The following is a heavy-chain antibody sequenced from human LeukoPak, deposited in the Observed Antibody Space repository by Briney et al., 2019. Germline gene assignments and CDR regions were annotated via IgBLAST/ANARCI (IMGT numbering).Heavy chain of an antibody. Sequence: SETLSLTCTVSGGSISSGGYYWSWIRQHPGKGLEWIGYIYYSGSTYYNPSLRSRVTISIDTSKNQFSLKLTFVTAADTAVYYCARGSNWNYGPPFDYWGQGTLVTVSS. V-gene: IGHV4-31*03. CDR2: IYYSGST. CDR1: GGSISSGGYY. J-gene: IGHJ4*02. CDR3: ARGSNWNYGPPFDY. D-gene: IGHD1-7*01.